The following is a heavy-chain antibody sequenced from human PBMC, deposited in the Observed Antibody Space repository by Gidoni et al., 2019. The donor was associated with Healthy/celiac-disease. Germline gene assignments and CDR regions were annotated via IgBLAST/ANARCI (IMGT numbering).Heavy chain of an antibody. CDR2: ISGSGGST. D-gene: IGHD4-17*01. Sequence: EVQLLESGGGLVQPGGSLRLSCAASGFTFSSYAMSWVRQAPGKGLGWVSAISGSGGSTYYADSVKGRFTISRDNSKNTLYLQMNSLRAEDTAVYYCATLGGFYGEFNWFDPWGQGTLVTVSS. CDR1: GFTFSSYA. J-gene: IGHJ5*02. V-gene: IGHV3-23*01. CDR3: ATLGGFYGEFNWFDP.